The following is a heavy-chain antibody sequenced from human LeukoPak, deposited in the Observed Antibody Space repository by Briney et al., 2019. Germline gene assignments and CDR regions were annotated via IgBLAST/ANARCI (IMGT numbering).Heavy chain of an antibody. J-gene: IGHJ4*02. CDR2: VYYSGST. Sequence: PSETLSLTCTVSGGSISDYYWSWIRQPPGKGLEWIGYVYYSGSTSYNPSLKSRVTISVDTSKNQFSLKLTSVTAADTAVYYCARHLYSYGYFDYWGQGTLVTVSS. D-gene: IGHD5-18*01. V-gene: IGHV4-59*08. CDR1: GGSISDYY. CDR3: ARHLYSYGYFDY.